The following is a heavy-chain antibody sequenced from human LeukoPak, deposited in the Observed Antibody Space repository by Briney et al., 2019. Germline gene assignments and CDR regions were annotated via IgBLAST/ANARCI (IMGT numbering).Heavy chain of an antibody. V-gene: IGHV3-23*01. D-gene: IGHD2-15*01. Sequence: GGSLRLSCAASGFSFAGYGMSWVRQAPGKGLEWVSGISGGGASTYYADSVKGWFTISRDNSKNTLYLEVHSLRAEDTATFYCAKVKGWSVYYYYMDAWGKGTTVTVSS. CDR3: AKVKGWSVYYYYMDA. CDR1: GFSFAGYG. CDR2: ISGGGAST. J-gene: IGHJ6*03.